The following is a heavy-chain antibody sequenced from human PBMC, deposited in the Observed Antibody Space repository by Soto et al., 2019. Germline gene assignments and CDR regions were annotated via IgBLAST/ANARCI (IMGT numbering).Heavy chain of an antibody. CDR3: ARSKTVVVTASEEYYFDY. CDR2: IYHSGST. V-gene: IGHV4-30-2*01. J-gene: IGHJ4*02. D-gene: IGHD2-21*02. CDR1: GGSISSGGYS. Sequence: SETLSLTCAVSGGSISSGGYSWSWIRQPPGKGLEWIGYIYHSGSTYYNPSLKSRVTISVDRSKNQFSLKLSSVTAADTAVYYCARSKTVVVTASEEYYFDYWGQGTLVTVSS.